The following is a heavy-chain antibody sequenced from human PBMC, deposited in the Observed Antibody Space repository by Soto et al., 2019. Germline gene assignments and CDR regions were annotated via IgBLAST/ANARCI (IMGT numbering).Heavy chain of an antibody. CDR3: TNTIQLERLPPNYYYYYMDV. CDR2: IRSKANSYAT. Sequence: GGSLRLSCAASGFTFSGSAMHWVRQASGKGLEWVGRIRSKANSYATAYAASVKGRFTISRDDSKNTAYLQMNSLKTEDTAVYYCTNTIQLERLPPNYYYYYMDVWGKGTTVTVSS. V-gene: IGHV3-73*01. J-gene: IGHJ6*03. CDR1: GFTFSGSA. D-gene: IGHD1-1*01.